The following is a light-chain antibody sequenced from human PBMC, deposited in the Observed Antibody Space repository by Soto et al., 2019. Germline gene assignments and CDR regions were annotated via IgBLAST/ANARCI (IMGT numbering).Light chain of an antibody. CDR3: SSYTGSRTLV. V-gene: IGLV2-14*01. Sequence: QSVLTQPASVSGSPGQSITISCTGTSSDVGAYKYVSWYQQYPGKAPKLMIYEVNNRPSGVSNRFSGSKSGNTASLTISGLQAEDEAGYYCSSYTGSRTLVFGTGTKVTVL. CDR1: SSDVGAYKY. CDR2: EVN. J-gene: IGLJ1*01.